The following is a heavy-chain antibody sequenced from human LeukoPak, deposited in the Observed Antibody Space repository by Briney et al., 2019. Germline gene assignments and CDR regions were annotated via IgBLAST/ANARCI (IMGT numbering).Heavy chain of an antibody. D-gene: IGHD3-10*01. J-gene: IGHJ6*03. Sequence: VGSLRLSRAASRFTFSSYAMNWVRQTPQKGLEWVSYITSTSSTIYYADSVKGRFTISRDNAKNSLYLQMNSLRAEDTAVYYCARDSFITMDYYYYMDVWGKGTTVTVSS. V-gene: IGHV3-48*01. CDR3: ARDSFITMDYYYYMDV. CDR2: ITSTSSTI. CDR1: RFTFSSYA.